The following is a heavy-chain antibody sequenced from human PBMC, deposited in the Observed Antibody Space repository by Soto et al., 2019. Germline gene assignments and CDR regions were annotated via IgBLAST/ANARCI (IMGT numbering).Heavy chain of an antibody. D-gene: IGHD2-21*02. CDR3: ARDQGVVVTADNWFDP. CDR2: IYQSGST. Sequence: PSETLSLTCTVSGGSISSRNWWSWLRQSPTKGLEWIGEIYQSGSTNYNPSLESRVTISVDKSKNQFSLELTSLTAADTAVYYCARDQGVVVTADNWFDPWGQGILVTVSS. V-gene: IGHV4-4*02. CDR1: GGSISSRNW. J-gene: IGHJ5*02.